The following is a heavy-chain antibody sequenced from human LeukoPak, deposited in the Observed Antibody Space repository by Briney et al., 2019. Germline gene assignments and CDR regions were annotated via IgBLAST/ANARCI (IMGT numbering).Heavy chain of an antibody. CDR3: ARDAERREFDY. V-gene: IGHV1-2*06. D-gene: IGHD1-26*01. CDR2: INPNSGGT. CDR1: AYTFTGYN. J-gene: IGHJ4*02. Sequence: ASVKVFCKASAYTFTGYNMHWVRQAPGQGLEWMGRINPNSGGTNYAQKFQGRVTMTRDTSISTAYMELSRLRSDDTAVYYCARDAERREFDYWGQGTLVTVSS.